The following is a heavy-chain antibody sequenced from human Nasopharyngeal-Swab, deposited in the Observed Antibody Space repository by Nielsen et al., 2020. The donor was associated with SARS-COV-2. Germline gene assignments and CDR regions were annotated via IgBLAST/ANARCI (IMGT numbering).Heavy chain of an antibody. D-gene: IGHD3-3*01. CDR1: GYTFTSYA. V-gene: IGHV1-3*01. CDR3: ARDYDFWSGYLYYGMDV. Sequence: ASVKVSCKAPGYTFTSYAMHWVRQAPGQRLEWMGWINAGNGNTKYSQKFQGRVTITRDTSASTAYMELSSLRSEDTAVYYCARDYDFWSGYLYYGMDVWGQGTTVTVSS. J-gene: IGHJ6*02. CDR2: INAGNGNT.